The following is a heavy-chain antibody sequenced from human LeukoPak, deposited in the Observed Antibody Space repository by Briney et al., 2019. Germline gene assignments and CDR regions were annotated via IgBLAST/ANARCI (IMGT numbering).Heavy chain of an antibody. CDR3: AKDPPTTTMVRGVIRY. V-gene: IGHV3-48*01. CDR1: GFTFSSYS. CDR2: ISSNSSTI. Sequence: PGGSLRLSCAASGFTFSSYSMNWVRQAPGKGLEWVSYISSNSSTIYYADSVKGRFTISRDNSKNTLYLQMNSLRAEDTAVYYCAKDPPTTTMVRGVIRYWGQGTLVTVSS. D-gene: IGHD3-10*01. J-gene: IGHJ4*02.